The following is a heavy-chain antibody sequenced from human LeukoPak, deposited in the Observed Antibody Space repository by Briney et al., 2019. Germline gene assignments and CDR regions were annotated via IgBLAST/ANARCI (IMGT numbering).Heavy chain of an antibody. CDR3: ARRLDYGGNTHGY. J-gene: IGHJ4*02. V-gene: IGHV5-10-1*01. D-gene: IGHD4-23*01. CDR1: GYSFTNYW. CDR2: IDPSDSYT. Sequence: GESLKISCKGSGYSFTNYWISWVRQMPGKGLEWMGRIDPSDSYTKYSPSFQGHVTISADKSISTAYLQWSSLKASDTAIYYCARRLDYGGNTHGYWGQGTLVTVFS.